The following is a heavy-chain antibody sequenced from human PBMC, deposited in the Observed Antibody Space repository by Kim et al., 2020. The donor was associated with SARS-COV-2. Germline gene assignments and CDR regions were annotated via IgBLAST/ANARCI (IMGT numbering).Heavy chain of an antibody. V-gene: IGHV3-30*18. Sequence: GGSLRLSCAASGFTFSSYGMHWVRQAPGKGLEWVAVISYDGSNKYYADSVKGRFTISRDNSKNTLYLQMNSLRAEDTAVYYCAKDRNLVGATLFDYWGQGTLVTVSS. CDR2: ISYDGSNK. D-gene: IGHD1-26*01. J-gene: IGHJ4*02. CDR3: AKDRNLVGATLFDY. CDR1: GFTFSSYG.